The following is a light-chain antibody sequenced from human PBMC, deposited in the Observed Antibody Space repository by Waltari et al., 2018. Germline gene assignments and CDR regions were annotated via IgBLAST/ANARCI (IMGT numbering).Light chain of an antibody. CDR2: WAS. CDR3: QQYYTAPLT. V-gene: IGKV4-1*01. CDR1: VIYHSNNKYN. Sequence: VIYHSNNKYNLALYRRNPGQAPKILIYWASTRESRIPDLFSGSLCGTDITVTISSLQAEDVPVYYCQQYYTAPLTFGGGTWVEIK. J-gene: IGKJ4*01.